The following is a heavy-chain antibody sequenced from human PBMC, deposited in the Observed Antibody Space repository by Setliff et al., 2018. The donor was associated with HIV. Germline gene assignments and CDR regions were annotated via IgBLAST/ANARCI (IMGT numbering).Heavy chain of an antibody. CDR1: GFIFSRFG. CDR2: IWYDGTNK. J-gene: IGHJ4*02. D-gene: IGHD1-1*01. CDR3: AKGPDHEMEEHFDY. V-gene: IGHV3-33*03. Sequence: QTGGSLRLSCSTSGFIFSRFGFHWVRQAPGKGLEWVAVIWYDGTNKYYADSVKGRFTISRDDFKNTVYLQMNNLKREDTAVYYCAKGPDHEMEEHFDYWGQGTLVTVSS.